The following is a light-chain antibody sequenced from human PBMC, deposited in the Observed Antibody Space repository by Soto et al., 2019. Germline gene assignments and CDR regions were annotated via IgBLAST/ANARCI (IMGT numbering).Light chain of an antibody. CDR3: SSYTSSSTLV. CDR1: SSDVGGYNY. V-gene: IGLV2-14*01. CDR2: EVS. J-gene: IGLJ2*01. Sequence: QSALTQPASVSGSPGQSITISCTGTSSDVGGYNYVSWYQQHPGIAPKLMISEVSNRPSGVSNRFSGSKSGNTASLTISGLQAEDEDDYYCSSYTSSSTLVFGGGTKLTVL.